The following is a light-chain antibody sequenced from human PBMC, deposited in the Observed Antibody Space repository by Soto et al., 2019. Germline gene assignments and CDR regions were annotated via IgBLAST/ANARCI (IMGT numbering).Light chain of an antibody. Sequence: QSALTQPPSASGSPGQSVTISCTGTSSNVGAYNYVSWYQQKPGKAPKLMIYEVTKRPSGVPDRVSGSKSGSTASLTASGLQAEDEADYYCSSWTGNNFVVFGGGTQLTVL. V-gene: IGLV2-8*01. CDR2: EVT. CDR1: SSNVGAYNY. J-gene: IGLJ2*01. CDR3: SSWTGNNFVV.